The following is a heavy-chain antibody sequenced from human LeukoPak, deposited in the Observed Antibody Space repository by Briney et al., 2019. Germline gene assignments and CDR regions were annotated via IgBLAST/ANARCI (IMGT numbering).Heavy chain of an antibody. CDR2: IYTSGST. J-gene: IGHJ3*02. V-gene: IGHV4-4*07. CDR1: GGSISSYY. D-gene: IGHD1-26*01. Sequence: PSETLSLTCTVSGGSISSYYWSRIRQPAGKGLEWIGRIYTSGSTNYNPSLKSRVTMSVDTSKNQFSLKLSSVTAADTAVYYCARDGVGAISDAFDIWGQGTMATVSS. CDR3: ARDGVGAISDAFDI.